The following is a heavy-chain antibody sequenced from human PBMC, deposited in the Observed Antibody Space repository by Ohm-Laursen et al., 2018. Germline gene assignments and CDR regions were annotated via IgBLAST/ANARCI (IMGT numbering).Heavy chain of an antibody. CDR1: GFTFRTYS. V-gene: IGHV3-48*01. D-gene: IGHD4-17*01. J-gene: IGHJ4*02. CDR2: IDASGGTI. CDR3: ARGAPFYGGFDY. Sequence: SLRLSCSASGFTFRTYSMNWVRQSPGKGLEWLSYIDASGGTIYYADSVKGRLTISRDNVKNSLYLQMSGLRGEDTAVYYCARGAPFYGGFDYWGQGTLVTVSS.